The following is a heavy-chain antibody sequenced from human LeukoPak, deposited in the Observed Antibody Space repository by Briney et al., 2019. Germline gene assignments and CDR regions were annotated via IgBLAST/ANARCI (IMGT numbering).Heavy chain of an antibody. CDR2: IYYSGST. J-gene: IGHJ3*02. Sequence: SETLSLTCTVSGGSISSYYWSWIRQPPGKGLEWIGYIYYSGSTNYNPSLKSRVTISVDTSKNQFSLNLSSVTAADTAVYCCARKSAYDFWSGYWGLGAFDIWGQGTMVTVSS. V-gene: IGHV4-59*08. D-gene: IGHD3-3*01. CDR3: ARKSAYDFWSGYWGLGAFDI. CDR1: GGSISSYY.